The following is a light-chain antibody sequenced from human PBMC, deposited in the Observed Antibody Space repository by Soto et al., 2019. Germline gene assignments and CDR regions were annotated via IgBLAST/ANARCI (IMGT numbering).Light chain of an antibody. J-gene: IGKJ5*01. CDR1: ESVRST. Sequence: DIVLTQSPGILSLSPGDRATLSCRSSESVRSTYLAWYQQKPGQAPRLLVYGGSARATGIPARFSASGSGTEFTLTISSLQSEDFAVYYCQQYDRWPPITFGQGTRLEIK. CDR3: QQYDRWPPIT. V-gene: IGKV3-15*01. CDR2: GGS.